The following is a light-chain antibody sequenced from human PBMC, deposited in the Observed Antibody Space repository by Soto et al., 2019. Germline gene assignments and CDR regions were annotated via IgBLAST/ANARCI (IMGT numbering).Light chain of an antibody. CDR3: QQSYSTLGFT. V-gene: IGKV1-39*01. CDR2: AES. Sequence: DIQMTQSPSSLSASVGDRVTITCRASQSISSYLNWYQQKPGKAPKLLIYAESSLQSGVPSRFSGSGSGTDFTLTISSLQPEDFATYYCQQSYSTLGFTFGPGTNVDIK. J-gene: IGKJ3*01. CDR1: QSISSY.